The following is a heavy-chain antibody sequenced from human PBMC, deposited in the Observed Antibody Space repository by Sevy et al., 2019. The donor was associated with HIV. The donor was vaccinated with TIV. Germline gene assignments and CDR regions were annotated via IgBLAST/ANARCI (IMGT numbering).Heavy chain of an antibody. CDR2: INSHGTIT. Sequence: PGGSLRLSCAASGFTFSSHWMFWVRQAPGKGLVWVSHINSHGTITNYADSVKGRFTISRDNAKNTVYLQINSLRAEDTAVYYCARGQVLRFLEWPTYGMDVWGQGTTVTVSS. J-gene: IGHJ6*02. CDR1: GFTFSSHW. CDR3: ARGQVLRFLEWPTYGMDV. V-gene: IGHV3-74*01. D-gene: IGHD3-3*01.